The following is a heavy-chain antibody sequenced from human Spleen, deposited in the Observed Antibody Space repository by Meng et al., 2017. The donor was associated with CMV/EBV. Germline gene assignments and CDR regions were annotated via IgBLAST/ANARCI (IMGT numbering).Heavy chain of an antibody. Sequence: GESLKISCAVSGFTFDDYGMSWVRQAPGKGLEWVSGINWNGGSTGYADSVKGRFTISRDNSKNTLYLQMNSLRAEDTAVYYCAKGDDFWTAQGLYYFDYWGQGTLVTVSS. CDR1: GFTFDDYG. CDR3: AKGDDFWTAQGLYYFDY. V-gene: IGHV3-20*04. J-gene: IGHJ4*02. CDR2: INWNGGST. D-gene: IGHD3/OR15-3a*01.